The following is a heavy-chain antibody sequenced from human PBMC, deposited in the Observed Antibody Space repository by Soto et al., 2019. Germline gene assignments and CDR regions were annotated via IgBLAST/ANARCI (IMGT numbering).Heavy chain of an antibody. CDR3: ARVRRVRRLQLANNWFDP. Sequence: ASVKFSCTASGYNFTGYYMYWVRQAPGQGLEWMGWINPNSGGTDYAQKFQGRVTMTRDTSISTAYMELSSLRSDDTAVYYCARVRRVRRLQLANNWFDPWGQGTLVTVSS. V-gene: IGHV1-2*02. CDR1: GYNFTGYY. J-gene: IGHJ5*02. CDR2: INPNSGGT. D-gene: IGHD6-13*01.